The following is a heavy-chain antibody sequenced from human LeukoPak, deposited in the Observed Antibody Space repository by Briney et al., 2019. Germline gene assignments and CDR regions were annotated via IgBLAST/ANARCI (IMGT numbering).Heavy chain of an antibody. CDR3: ARSKVRKDIVVVPAAGGGWFDP. Sequence: SETLSLTCTVSGGSISSSSYYWGWIRQPPGKGLEWIGTIYYSGSTYYNPSLKSRVTISVDTSKNQFSLKLSSVTAADTAVYYCARSKVRKDIVVVPAAGGGWFDPWGQGTLVTVSS. V-gene: IGHV4-39*01. J-gene: IGHJ5*02. CDR1: GGSISSSSYY. D-gene: IGHD2-2*01. CDR2: IYYSGST.